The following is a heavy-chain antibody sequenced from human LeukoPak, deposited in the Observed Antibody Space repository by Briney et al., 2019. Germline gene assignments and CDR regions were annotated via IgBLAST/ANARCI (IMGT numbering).Heavy chain of an antibody. J-gene: IGHJ4*02. CDR3: ATGDEWQLLDY. D-gene: IGHD3-10*01. Sequence: ASVKVSCEVSGYSLSELSMHWVRQAPGKGLEYMGGFDPGERKLIYAEKLQGRVTMTEDKSTDTAYMELSSLRPEDTAVYYCATGDEWQLLDYWGQGTLVTVSS. V-gene: IGHV1-24*01. CDR2: FDPGERKL. CDR1: GYSLSELS.